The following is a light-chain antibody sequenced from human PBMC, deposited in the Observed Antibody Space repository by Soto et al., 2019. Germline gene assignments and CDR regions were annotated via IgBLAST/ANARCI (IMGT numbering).Light chain of an antibody. CDR1: STDFVSYNR. Sequence: QSALTQPPSVSGSPGQSVTISCTGTSTDFVSYNRVSWYQQPPGTAPKLMIYEVSKRPSGVPDRFSGSKSGNTASLTISGLQAADEADYYCQSYDSSLSGHVVFGGGTQLTVL. CDR3: QSYDSSLSGHVV. V-gene: IGLV2-18*02. J-gene: IGLJ2*01. CDR2: EVS.